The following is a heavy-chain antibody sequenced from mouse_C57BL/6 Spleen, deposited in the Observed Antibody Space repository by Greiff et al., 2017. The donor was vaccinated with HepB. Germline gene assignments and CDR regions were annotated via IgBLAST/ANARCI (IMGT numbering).Heavy chain of an antibody. CDR3: ARESGTGYFDV. CDR2: IDPSDSET. CDR1: GYTFTSYW. J-gene: IGHJ1*03. Sequence: VQLQQPGAELVRPGSSVKLSCTASGYTFTSYWMHWVKQRPLQGLEWIGNIDPSDSETHYNQKFKDKATLTVDKSSSTAYMQLSSLTSEDSAVYYCARESGTGYFDVWGTGTTVTVSS. V-gene: IGHV1-52*01. D-gene: IGHD4-1*01.